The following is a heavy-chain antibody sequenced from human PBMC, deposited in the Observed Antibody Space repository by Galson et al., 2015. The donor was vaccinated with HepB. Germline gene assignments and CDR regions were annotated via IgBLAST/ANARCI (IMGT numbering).Heavy chain of an antibody. CDR1: GFTYNNYW. CDR2: IKQDGSEK. J-gene: IGHJ4*02. CDR3: ARGWDTDVTSNFDY. D-gene: IGHD5-18*01. V-gene: IGHV3-7*03. Sequence: PLRLSCAVSGFTYNNYWMSWVRQAPGRGLEWVANIKQDGSEKYYVDSVEGRFTVSRDNAKKTLYLDMNALSVEDTAVYYCARGWDTDVTSNFDYWGQGALVTVSS.